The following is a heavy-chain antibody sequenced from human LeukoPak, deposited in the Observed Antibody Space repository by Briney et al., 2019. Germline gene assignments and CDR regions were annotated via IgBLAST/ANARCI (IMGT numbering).Heavy chain of an antibody. Sequence: PSETLSLTCAVYGGSFSGYYWSWIRQPPGKGLEWIGEINHSGSTNYNPSPKSRVTISVDTSKNQFSLKLSSVTAADTAVYYCARGYGDYGSGSYYTGGDYWGQGTLVTVSS. V-gene: IGHV4-34*01. CDR2: INHSGST. CDR1: GGSFSGYY. D-gene: IGHD3-10*01. J-gene: IGHJ4*02. CDR3: ARGYGDYGSGSYYTGGDY.